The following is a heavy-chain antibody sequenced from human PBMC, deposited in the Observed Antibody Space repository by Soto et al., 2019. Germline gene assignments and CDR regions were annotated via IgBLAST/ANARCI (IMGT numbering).Heavy chain of an antibody. CDR1: GGSISSSSYY. CDR2: IYYSGST. J-gene: IGHJ3*02. CDR3: ARELGYCSGGSCYAGGAFDI. V-gene: IGHV4-39*07. Sequence: SETLSLTCTVSGGSISSSSYYWGWIRQPPGKGLEWIGSIYYSGSTYYNPSLKSRVTISVDTSKNQFSLKLSSVTAADTAVYYCARELGYCSGGSCYAGGAFDIWGQGTMVTVSS. D-gene: IGHD2-15*01.